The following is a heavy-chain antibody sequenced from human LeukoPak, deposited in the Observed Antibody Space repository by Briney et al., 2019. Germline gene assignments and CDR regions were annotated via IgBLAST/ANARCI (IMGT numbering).Heavy chain of an antibody. CDR3: AKDIGYPYYYGMDV. Sequence: GGSLRLSCAASGFTLDDYTMHWVRQAPGKGLEWVSLISWDGGSTYYADSVKGRFTISRDNSKSSLYLQMNSLRTEDTALYYCAKDIGYPYYYGMDVWGQGTTVTVSS. CDR2: ISWDGGST. CDR1: GFTLDDYT. J-gene: IGHJ6*02. D-gene: IGHD5-12*01. V-gene: IGHV3-43*01.